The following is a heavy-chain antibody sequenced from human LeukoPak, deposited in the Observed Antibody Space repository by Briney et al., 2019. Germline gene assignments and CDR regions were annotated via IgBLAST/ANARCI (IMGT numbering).Heavy chain of an antibody. CDR3: ARSEGDFWSGYHHLFDY. CDR2: FDPEDGET. J-gene: IGHJ4*02. D-gene: IGHD3-3*01. CDR1: GYTLTELS. V-gene: IGHV1-24*01. Sequence: ASVKVSCKVSGYTLTELSMHWARQAPGKGLEWMGGFDPEDGETIYAQKFQGRVTMTRDTSISTAYMELSRLRSDDTAVYYCARSEGDFWSGYHHLFDYWGQGTLVTVSS.